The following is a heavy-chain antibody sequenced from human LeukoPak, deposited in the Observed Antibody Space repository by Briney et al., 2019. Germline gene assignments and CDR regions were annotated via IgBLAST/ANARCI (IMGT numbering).Heavy chain of an antibody. CDR2: IHYSGST. CDR3: ARQTFSSGYRIFDY. J-gene: IGHJ4*02. D-gene: IGHD3-22*01. CDR1: GVSISGYY. V-gene: IGHV4-59*01. Sequence: PSETLSLTCTVSGVSISGYYWTWIRQPPGKRLEWIGDIHYSGSTNYNPSLKSRVTMSVDTSKRQFALKLSSVTAADTAVYYCARQTFSSGYRIFDYWGQGTLVTVSS.